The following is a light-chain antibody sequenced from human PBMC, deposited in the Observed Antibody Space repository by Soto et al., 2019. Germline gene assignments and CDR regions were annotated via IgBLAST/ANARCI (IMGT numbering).Light chain of an antibody. CDR3: CSYTSTTNWV. CDR1: SSDVGGYDY. V-gene: IGLV2-14*01. CDR2: EVS. Sequence: QSALIQPASVSGSPGQSITISCTGTSSDVGGYDYVSWYQQHPGKAPKIMIYEVSNRPSWVSDRFSGSKSGNTASLTISGLQAEDEADYYCCSYTSTTNWVFGGGTKLTVL. J-gene: IGLJ3*02.